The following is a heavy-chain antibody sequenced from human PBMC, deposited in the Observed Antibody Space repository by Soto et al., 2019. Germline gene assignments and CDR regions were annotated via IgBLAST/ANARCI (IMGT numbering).Heavy chain of an antibody. J-gene: IGHJ6*02. CDR3: VGDRPPVDTYYGMGV. CDR2: ISIDSNYI. Sequence: EVQLVESGGGLVKPGGSLRLSCTASGFTFGSYSMSWVRQAPGKGLEWVSIISIDSNYIFQTDSVKGRFTISRDNAKASVYLQMDSLRAEDTAGYYCVGDRPPVDTYYGMGVWGQGTTVTVSS. V-gene: IGHV3-21*01. D-gene: IGHD5-18*01. CDR1: GFTFGSYS.